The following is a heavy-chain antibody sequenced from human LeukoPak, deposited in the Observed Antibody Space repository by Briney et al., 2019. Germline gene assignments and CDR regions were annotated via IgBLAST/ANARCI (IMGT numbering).Heavy chain of an antibody. CDR3: ARALYDSSGYYDY. D-gene: IGHD3-22*01. J-gene: IGHJ4*02. Sequence: GGSLRLSCAASGFTFSSFEMTWVRQAPGKGLEWVSYISTSGSTIYYADSVKGRFTTSRDNAKNSLYLQMNSLRADDTAVYYCARALYDSSGYYDYWGQGTLVTVSS. V-gene: IGHV3-48*03. CDR1: GFTFSSFE. CDR2: ISTSGSTI.